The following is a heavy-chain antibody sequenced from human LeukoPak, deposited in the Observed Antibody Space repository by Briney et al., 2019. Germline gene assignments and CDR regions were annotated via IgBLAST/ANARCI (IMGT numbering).Heavy chain of an antibody. Sequence: GRSLRLSCAASGFTFSSYAMHWVRQAPGKGLEWVALISYDGSNKYYADSVKGRFTISRDNAKNSLYLQMNSLRVEDTAIYYCARLAVAYNWFDPWGQGTLVTVSS. CDR1: GFTFSSYA. CDR3: ARLAVAYNWFDP. V-gene: IGHV3-30-3*01. CDR2: ISYDGSNK. D-gene: IGHD6-19*01. J-gene: IGHJ5*02.